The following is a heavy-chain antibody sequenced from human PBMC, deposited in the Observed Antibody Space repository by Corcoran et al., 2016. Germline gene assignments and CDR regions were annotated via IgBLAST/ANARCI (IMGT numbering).Heavy chain of an antibody. Sequence: QVQLVQSGAEVKKPGASVKVSCKASGYTFINHDINWVRQATGQGLEWMGWMNSNSGNTGYAQMFQGRVTMTRDTSIDTAYLELSSLRYDDTAVYFGMRGSGQDGRDWFDPWGQGTAVIVSS. D-gene: IGHD6-19*01. V-gene: IGHV1-8*01. J-gene: IGHJ5*02. CDR1: GYTFINHD. CDR3: MRGSGQDGRDWFDP. CDR2: MNSNSGNT.